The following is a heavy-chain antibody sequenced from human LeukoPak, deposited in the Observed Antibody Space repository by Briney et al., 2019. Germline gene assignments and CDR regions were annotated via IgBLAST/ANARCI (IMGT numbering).Heavy chain of an antibody. Sequence: GGSLRLSCAASGSTFRNYGMHWVRHAPGKGLEWVAVIWYDGSNKYYADSVKGRFTISRDNSRSTLYLQMNSLRAGDTAVYYCALGGNSPGPNHFDYWGQGTLVTVSS. V-gene: IGHV3-33*03. CDR3: ALGGNSPGPNHFDY. D-gene: IGHD1-14*01. CDR2: IWYDGSNK. CDR1: GSTFRNYG. J-gene: IGHJ4*02.